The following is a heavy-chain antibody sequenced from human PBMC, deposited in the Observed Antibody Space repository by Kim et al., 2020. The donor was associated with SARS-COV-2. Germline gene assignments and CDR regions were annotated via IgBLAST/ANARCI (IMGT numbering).Heavy chain of an antibody. D-gene: IGHD6-13*01. Sequence: GGSLRLSCAASGFTFSSYWMSWVRQAPGKGLEWVANIKQDGSGKYYADSVKGRFTISRDNAKNSLYLQMNSLRAEDTAVYYCARGHRYSSRWYDYYIDVWGKGTPVTVSS. CDR1: GFTFSSYW. V-gene: IGHV3-7*01. CDR2: IKQDGSGK. CDR3: ARGHRYSSRWYDYYIDV. J-gene: IGHJ6*03.